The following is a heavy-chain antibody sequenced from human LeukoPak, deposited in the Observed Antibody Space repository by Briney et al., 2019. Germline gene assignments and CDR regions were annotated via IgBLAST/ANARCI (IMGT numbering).Heavy chain of an antibody. CDR1: GFTFSSYG. J-gene: IGHJ3*02. Sequence: QSGGSLRLSCAASGFTFSSYGMHWVRQAPGKGLEWVAVISYDGSNKYYADSVKGRFTISRDNSKNTLYLQMNSLRAEDTAVYYCAKIAPPAASNAFDIWGQGTMVTVSS. CDR3: AKIAPPAASNAFDI. CDR2: ISYDGSNK. D-gene: IGHD6-25*01. V-gene: IGHV3-30*18.